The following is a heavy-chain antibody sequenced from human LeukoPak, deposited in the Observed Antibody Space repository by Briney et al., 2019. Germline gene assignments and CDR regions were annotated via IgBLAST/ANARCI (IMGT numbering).Heavy chain of an antibody. Sequence: GGSLSLSCAASGFTFSSYAMSWVRQAPGKGLEWVANIRKDGSEKNYVDSVKGRFTISRDNAKNSLYLQMNRLRVEDTAVYYCVRDGPYDDYPTWKYWGQGTLVTVSS. V-gene: IGHV3-7*01. D-gene: IGHD4-17*01. CDR1: GFTFSSYA. CDR3: VRDGPYDDYPTWKY. J-gene: IGHJ4*02. CDR2: IRKDGSEK.